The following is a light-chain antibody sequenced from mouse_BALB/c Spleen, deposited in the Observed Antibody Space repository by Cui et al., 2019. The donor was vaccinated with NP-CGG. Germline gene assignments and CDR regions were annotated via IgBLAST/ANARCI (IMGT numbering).Light chain of an antibody. CDR3: ALWYSNHWV. CDR1: TGAVTTTNY. CDR2: GTN. J-gene: IGLJ1*01. Sequence: QALVTQESALTTSPGETVTLTCRSITGAVTTTNYANWVQEKPDHLFTGLIGGTNNRAPGVPARFSGSLIGDKAALTITGAQTEDEAIYFCALWYSNHWVFGGGTKLTVL. V-gene: IGLV1*01.